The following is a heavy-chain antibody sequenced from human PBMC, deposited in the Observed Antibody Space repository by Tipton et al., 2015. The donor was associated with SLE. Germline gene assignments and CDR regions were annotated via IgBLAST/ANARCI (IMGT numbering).Heavy chain of an antibody. CDR3: ATSISSSWWGGAAFDI. Sequence: SLRLSCTASGFIFDDYVMYWVRQAPGKGLEWVAGIRWNSDTIAYADSVRGRFTIPRDNAKNSLFLQMDSLRAEDTAMYYCATSISSSWWGGAAFDIWGQGTMVTVSS. V-gene: IGHV3-9*01. CDR1: GFIFDDYV. J-gene: IGHJ3*02. D-gene: IGHD6-13*01. CDR2: IRWNSDTI.